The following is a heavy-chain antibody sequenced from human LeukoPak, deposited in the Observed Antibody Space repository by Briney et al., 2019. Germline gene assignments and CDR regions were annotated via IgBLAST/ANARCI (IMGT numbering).Heavy chain of an antibody. Sequence: PSETLSLTCTVSGGSISSYYWSWIRQPPGKGLEWIGYIYYSGSTNYNPSLKSRVTISVDTSKDQFSLKLSSVTAADTAVYYCARDSGPWYFDLWGRGTLVTVSS. J-gene: IGHJ2*01. V-gene: IGHV4-59*01. CDR3: ARDSGPWYFDL. CDR2: IYYSGST. CDR1: GGSISSYY.